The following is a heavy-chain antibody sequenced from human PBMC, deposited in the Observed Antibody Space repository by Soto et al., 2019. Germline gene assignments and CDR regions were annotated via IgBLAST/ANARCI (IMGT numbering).Heavy chain of an antibody. CDR2: INTGNGNT. CDR3: ARATGAFDI. J-gene: IGHJ3*02. CDR1: GYTFTNYA. Sequence: QVQLVQSGAEVKKPGASVKVSCKTSGYTFTNYAMHWVRQAPGQRLEWMGWINTGNGNTKYSQNFQGRVTITGDTSASTAYMELSSLRSEDTAVYFCARATGAFDIWGQGTMVTVSS. V-gene: IGHV1-3*04. D-gene: IGHD3-9*01.